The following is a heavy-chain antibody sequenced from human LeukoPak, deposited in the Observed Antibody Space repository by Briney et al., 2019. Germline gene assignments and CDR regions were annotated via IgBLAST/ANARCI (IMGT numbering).Heavy chain of an antibody. D-gene: IGHD6-19*01. V-gene: IGHV3-15*01. CDR2: IKRKSNGGTI. Sequence: GGSLRLSCAASGFTFSNAWMSWVREAPGKGLEWVGHIKRKSNGGTIDYAAPVKGRFTISRDDSKNTLYLQMNSLKTEDTAIYYCATGVAVAGLVPFDYWGQGTLVTVSS. CDR3: ATGVAVAGLVPFDY. CDR1: GFTFSNAW. J-gene: IGHJ4*02.